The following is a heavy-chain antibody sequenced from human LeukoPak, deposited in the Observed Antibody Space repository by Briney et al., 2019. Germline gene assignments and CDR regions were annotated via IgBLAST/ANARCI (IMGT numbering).Heavy chain of an antibody. V-gene: IGHV3-23*01. J-gene: IGHJ3*02. CDR2: TSGSGGST. Sequence: GGSLRLSCAASGFTFSSYAMSWVRQVPGKGLEWVSATSGSGGSTYYADSVKGRFTISRDNSKNTLYLQMNSLRAEDTAVYYCAKDRKGEDLLDAFDIWGQGTMVTVSS. D-gene: IGHD3-16*01. CDR1: GFTFSSYA. CDR3: AKDRKGEDLLDAFDI.